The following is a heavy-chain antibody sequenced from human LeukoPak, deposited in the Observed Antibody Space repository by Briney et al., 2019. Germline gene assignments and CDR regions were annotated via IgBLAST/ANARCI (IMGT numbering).Heavy chain of an antibody. CDR3: ARESPPYAFDI. CDR1: GGSISSSSYY. V-gene: IGHV4-39*07. CDR2: IYYSGST. Sequence: SETLSFTCTVSGGSISSSSYYWGWIRLPPGKGLEWIGSIYYSGSTYYNPSLKSRVTISVDTSKNQFSLKLSSVTAADTAVYYCARESPPYAFDIWGQGTMVTVSS. J-gene: IGHJ3*02.